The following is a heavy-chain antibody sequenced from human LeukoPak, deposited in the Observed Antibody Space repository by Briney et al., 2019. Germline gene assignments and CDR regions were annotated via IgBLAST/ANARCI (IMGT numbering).Heavy chain of an antibody. D-gene: IGHD5-18*01. CDR1: GYTFTSYG. CDR3: ARDHRYSYGYSYYFDY. V-gene: IGHV1-18*01. Sequence: GASVKVSCKASGYTFTSYGISWVRQAPGQGLEWMGWISAYNGNTNYAQKLQGRVTMTTDTSTSTAYMELRSLRSDDPAVYYCARDHRYSYGYSYYFDYWGQGTLVTASS. J-gene: IGHJ4*02. CDR2: ISAYNGNT.